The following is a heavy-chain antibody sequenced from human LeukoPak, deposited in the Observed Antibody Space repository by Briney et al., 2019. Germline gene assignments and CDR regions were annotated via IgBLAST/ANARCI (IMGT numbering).Heavy chain of an antibody. CDR3: ARGSSPDFDY. Sequence: GGSLRLSCAASGFTFSSYAMNWVRQAPGKGLEWVAVISYDGSNKYYADSVKGRFTISRDNSKNTLYLQMNSLRAEDTAVYYCARGSSPDFDYWGQGTLVTVSS. V-gene: IGHV3-30-3*01. CDR2: ISYDGSNK. J-gene: IGHJ4*02. CDR1: GFTFSSYA.